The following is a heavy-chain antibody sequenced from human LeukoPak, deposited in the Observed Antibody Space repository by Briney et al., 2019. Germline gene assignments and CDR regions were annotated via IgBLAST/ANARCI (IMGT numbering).Heavy chain of an antibody. CDR2: FDPEDGET. J-gene: IGHJ4*02. D-gene: IGHD3-10*01. CDR1: GYTLTELS. V-gene: IGHV1-24*01. Sequence: ASVKVSCKVSGYTLTELSMHWVRQAPGKGLEWVGGFDPEDGETIYAQKFQGRVTMTEDTSTDTAYMELSSLRSEDTAVYYCATIPPMVRGVFDYWGQGTLVTVSS. CDR3: ATIPPMVRGVFDY.